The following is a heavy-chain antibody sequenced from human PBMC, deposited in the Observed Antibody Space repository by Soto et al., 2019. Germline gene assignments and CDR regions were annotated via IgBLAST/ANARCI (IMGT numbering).Heavy chain of an antibody. D-gene: IGHD3-3*02. V-gene: IGHV4-31*03. CDR3: AASCVGCGAFNYYGMDV. CDR2: IYYSGST. J-gene: IGHJ6*02. Sequence: QVQLQESGPGLVKPSQTLSLTCTVSGGSISSGGYYWTWIRQHPGKGLEWIGYIYYSGSTCYNPSLKSRFTISVDTSKNQSSLKLSSVTAADTAVYYCAASCVGCGAFNYYGMDVWGQGTTVTVSS. CDR1: GGSISSGGYY.